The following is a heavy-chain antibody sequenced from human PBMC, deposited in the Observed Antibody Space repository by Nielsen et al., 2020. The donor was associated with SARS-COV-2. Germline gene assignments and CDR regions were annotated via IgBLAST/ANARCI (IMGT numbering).Heavy chain of an antibody. CDR1: GYSFFTYW. J-gene: IGHJ5*02. D-gene: IGHD3-16*01. Sequence: QVSCKGSGYSFFTYWIVWVRQMPGKGLEWMGMVHPDDSDTRYSPSFQGQVTISVDKSIRTAFLQWNSLKASDTAMYYCARRSIGDTNWLDPWGQGTLVTVSS. V-gene: IGHV5-51*01. CDR3: ARRSIGDTNWLDP. CDR2: VHPDDSDT.